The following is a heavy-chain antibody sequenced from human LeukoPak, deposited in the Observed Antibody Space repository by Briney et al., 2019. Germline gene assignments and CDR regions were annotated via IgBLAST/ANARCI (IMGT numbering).Heavy chain of an antibody. J-gene: IGHJ4*02. CDR2: ISTYNGKT. D-gene: IGHD6-6*01. Sequence: ASVKVSCKASGYTFTSNSINWVRQAPGQGLKWMGWISTYNGKTGYAQKVQGRVTMTTDTSTSTAYMELRSLRSDDTAVYYCARDRWRDGSSSFDNWGQGTLVTVSS. V-gene: IGHV1-18*01. CDR1: GYTFTSNS. CDR3: ARDRWRDGSSSFDN.